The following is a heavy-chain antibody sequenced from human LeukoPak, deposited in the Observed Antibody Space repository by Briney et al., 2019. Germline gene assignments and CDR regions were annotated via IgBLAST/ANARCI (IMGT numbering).Heavy chain of an antibody. CDR1: GYTFTSYD. CDR2: MNPNRGNT. J-gene: IGHJ4*02. CDR3: ARTYYDFWSGYYPGDY. D-gene: IGHD3-3*01. V-gene: IGHV1-8*01. Sequence: GASVKVSCKASGYTFTSYDINWVRQATGQGLEWMGWMNPNRGNTGYAQKFQGRVTMTRNTSISTAYMELSSLRSEDTAVYYCARTYYDFWSGYYPGDYWGQGTLVTVSS.